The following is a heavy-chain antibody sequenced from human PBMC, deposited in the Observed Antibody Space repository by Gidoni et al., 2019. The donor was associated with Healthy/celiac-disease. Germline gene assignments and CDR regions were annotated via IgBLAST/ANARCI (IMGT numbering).Heavy chain of an antibody. J-gene: IGHJ6*02. Sequence: EVQLVESGGGLIQPGGSLRLSCAASGFTVSRHYMSWVRQAPGKGLEWVSVIYSGGSTYYADSVKGRFTISRDNSKNTLYLQMNSLRAEDTAVYYCAREKVPPLNYYYYGMDVWGQGTTVTVSS. CDR2: IYSGGST. D-gene: IGHD3-10*01. V-gene: IGHV3-53*01. CDR3: AREKVPPLNYYYYGMDV. CDR1: GFTVSRHY.